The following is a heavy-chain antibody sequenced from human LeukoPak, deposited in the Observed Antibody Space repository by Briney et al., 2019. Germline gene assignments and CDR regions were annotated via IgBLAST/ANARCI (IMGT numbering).Heavy chain of an antibody. D-gene: IGHD2-15*01. Sequence: GGSLRLSCAASGFSFSSTWMHWVRQVPGKGLVWVSRINSDGSTIYADSVKGRFTISRDTSRSTLYLQMNSLRAEDAAVYYCAKAPVTSCRGAFCYPFDYWGQGTLVTVSS. CDR3: AKAPVTSCRGAFCYPFDY. V-gene: IGHV3-74*01. CDR2: INSDGST. CDR1: GFSFSSTW. J-gene: IGHJ4*02.